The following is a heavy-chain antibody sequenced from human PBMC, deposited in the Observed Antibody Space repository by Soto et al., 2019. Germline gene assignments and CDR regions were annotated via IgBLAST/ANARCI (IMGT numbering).Heavy chain of an antibody. J-gene: IGHJ4*02. D-gene: IGHD3-9*01. CDR1: GFTFSDYA. CDR2: IRDSGDYT. Sequence: EVQLLESGGGLVQPGGSLRLSCVASGFTFSDYAMSWVRQAPGKGLQWVSAIRDSGDYTYYADSVKGRFTISRDNSKSTLFLQMDSLNADDTALYYCAKPSQEMLTCYSPFDHWGQGTLVTVS. V-gene: IGHV3-23*01. CDR3: AKPSQEMLTCYSPFDH.